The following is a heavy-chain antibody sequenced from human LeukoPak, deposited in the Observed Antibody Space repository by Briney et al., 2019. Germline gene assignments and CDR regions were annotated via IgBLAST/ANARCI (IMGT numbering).Heavy chain of an antibody. Sequence: GGSLRLSCAASGFTFDDYGMSWVRQAPGKGLEWVSYISSSSSTIYYADSVKGRFTISRDNAKNSLYLQMNSLRAEDTAVYYCARVLHKRNYDSTTYYGYWGQGTLVTVSS. V-gene: IGHV3-48*01. J-gene: IGHJ4*02. CDR3: ARVLHKRNYDSTTYYGY. D-gene: IGHD3-22*01. CDR1: GFTFDDYG. CDR2: ISSSSSTI.